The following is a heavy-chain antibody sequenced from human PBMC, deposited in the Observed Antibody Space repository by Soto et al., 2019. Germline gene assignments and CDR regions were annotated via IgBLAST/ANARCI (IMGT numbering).Heavy chain of an antibody. Sequence: PGGSLRLSCAASGFSFGSYALSWVRQAPGKGLEWVSTISGSDGKTFYADSVKGRFSISRGTSQNTLYLQMSSLRADDTAIYYCARWSYLDYWGQGTRVTVSS. D-gene: IGHD3-3*01. CDR1: GFSFGSYA. CDR2: ISGSDGKT. V-gene: IGHV3-23*01. CDR3: ARWSYLDY. J-gene: IGHJ4*02.